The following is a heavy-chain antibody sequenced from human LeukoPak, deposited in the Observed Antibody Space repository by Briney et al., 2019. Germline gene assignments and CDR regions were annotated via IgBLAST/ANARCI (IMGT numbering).Heavy chain of an antibody. CDR1: GGSISSSNW. D-gene: IGHD2-15*01. CDR3: ARGKYSPHAFDI. Sequence: SGTLSLTCAVSGGSISSSNWWSWVRQPPGKGLEWIGKINHSGSSNYNPSLKSRVTTSADTSKNQFSLKLSSVTAADTAVYYCARGKYSPHAFDIWGQGTMVTVSS. CDR2: INHSGSS. J-gene: IGHJ3*02. V-gene: IGHV4-4*02.